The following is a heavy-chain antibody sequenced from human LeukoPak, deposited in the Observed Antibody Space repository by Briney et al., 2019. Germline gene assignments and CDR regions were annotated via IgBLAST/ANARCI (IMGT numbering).Heavy chain of an antibody. J-gene: IGHJ4*02. V-gene: IGHV4-34*01. D-gene: IGHD3-22*01. Sequence: SETLSLTCAVYGGSFSGYYWSWIRQPPGNGLEWIGEINHSGSTNYNPSLKSRVTISVDTSKNQFSLKLSSVTAEDTAVYYCARDFPYYYDISGYYQDYWGQGTLVTVSS. CDR2: INHSGST. CDR1: GGSFSGYY. CDR3: ARDFPYYYDISGYYQDY.